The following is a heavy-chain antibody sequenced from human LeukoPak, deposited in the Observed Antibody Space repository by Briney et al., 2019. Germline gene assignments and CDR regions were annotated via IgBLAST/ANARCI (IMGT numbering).Heavy chain of an antibody. D-gene: IGHD4-11*01. Sequence: GGSLRLSCAASGFTFSSYAMSWVRQAPGKGLEWVSAISGSGGSTYYADSVKGPFTISRDNSKNTLYLQMNSLRAEDTAVYYCAKLPTAAYYYYYMDVWGKGTTVTVSS. V-gene: IGHV3-23*01. J-gene: IGHJ6*03. CDR1: GFTFSSYA. CDR2: ISGSGGST. CDR3: AKLPTAAYYYYYMDV.